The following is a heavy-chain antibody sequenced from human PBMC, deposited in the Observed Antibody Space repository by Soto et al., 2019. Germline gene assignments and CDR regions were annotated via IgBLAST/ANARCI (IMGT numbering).Heavy chain of an antibody. J-gene: IGHJ6*02. Sequence: QVQLQESGPGLVKPSQTLSLTCTVSGGSISSGGYYWSWIRQHPGKGLEWIGYIYYSGSTYYNPSLKSRVTISVDTSKNQFSMKLSSVTAADTAVYYCARGLLLEWLFGGMDVWGQGTTVTVSS. D-gene: IGHD3-3*01. CDR3: ARGLLLEWLFGGMDV. V-gene: IGHV4-31*03. CDR2: IYYSGST. CDR1: GGSISSGGYY.